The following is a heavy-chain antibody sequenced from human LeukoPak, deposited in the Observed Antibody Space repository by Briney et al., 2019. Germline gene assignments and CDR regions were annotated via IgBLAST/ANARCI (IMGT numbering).Heavy chain of an antibody. CDR3: ARVGVLEWLSNNWFDP. CDR1: GGSISSGGYY. Sequence: SQTLSLTCTVSGGSISSGGYYWSWIRQHPGKGLEWIGYIYYSGSTYYNPSLKSRVTISVDTSKNQFSLKLSSVTAADTAVYYCARVGVLEWLSNNWFDPWGQGNLVTVS. D-gene: IGHD3-3*01. CDR2: IYYSGST. V-gene: IGHV4-31*03. J-gene: IGHJ5*02.